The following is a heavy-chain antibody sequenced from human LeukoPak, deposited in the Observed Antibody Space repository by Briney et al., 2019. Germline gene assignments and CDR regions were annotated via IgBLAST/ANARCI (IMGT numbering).Heavy chain of an antibody. CDR1: GYTFTDCY. CDR3: AKYYYDSGGSPLFDY. Sequence: ASVRVSCKASGYTFTDCYLNWVRQAPGQGLEWMGWISGYNGNTNYAQKFQGRVTMTTDTSTSTAYMELRSLRSDDTAVYYCAKYYYDSGGSPLFDYWGQGTLVTVSS. V-gene: IGHV1-18*04. D-gene: IGHD3-22*01. CDR2: ISGYNGNT. J-gene: IGHJ4*02.